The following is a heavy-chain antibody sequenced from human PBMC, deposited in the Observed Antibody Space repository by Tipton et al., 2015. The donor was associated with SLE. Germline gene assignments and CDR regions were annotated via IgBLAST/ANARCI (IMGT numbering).Heavy chain of an antibody. CDR2: MYYSGSA. J-gene: IGHJ2*01. CDR1: GASISSHS. V-gene: IGHV4-59*11. D-gene: IGHD5-24*01. CDR3: ARTNLQESLVDWYFDL. Sequence: TLSLTCTVSGASISSHSWSWIRQPPGKGLEWIGYMYYSGSAHYNPSLRNRVTMSLDTSKNQFSLKLSSVTAADTAVYYCARTNLQESLVDWYFDLWGRGTLVTVSS.